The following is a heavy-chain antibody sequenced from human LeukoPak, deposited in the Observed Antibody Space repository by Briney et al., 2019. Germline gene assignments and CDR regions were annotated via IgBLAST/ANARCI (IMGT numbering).Heavy chain of an antibody. V-gene: IGHV3-15*04. CDR1: GFTFSDAS. D-gene: IGHD3-10*01. J-gene: IGHJ4*02. Sequence: GGSLRLSCVGSGFTFSDASMSWVRQAPGKGLEWVGHIESRSFGGTTNYAAPVKGRFIISRDDSENTLYLQMNSLKSEDTAVYYCLAQYYRDYWGQGSLVTVSS. CDR3: LAQYYRDY. CDR2: IESRSFGGTT.